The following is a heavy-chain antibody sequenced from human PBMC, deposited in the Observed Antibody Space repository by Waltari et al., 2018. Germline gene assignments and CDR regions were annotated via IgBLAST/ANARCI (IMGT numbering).Heavy chain of an antibody. Sequence: EVQLVESGGGLVQPGRSLRLSCAASGFTFDDYAMHWVRQAPGKGLEWVSGISWNSGSIGYADSVKGRFTISRDNAKNSLYLQMNSLRAEDTAVYYCARDPHYSNFDYWGQGTLVTVSS. CDR1: GFTFDDYA. D-gene: IGHD4-4*01. V-gene: IGHV3-9*01. J-gene: IGHJ4*02. CDR2: ISWNSGSI. CDR3: ARDPHYSNFDY.